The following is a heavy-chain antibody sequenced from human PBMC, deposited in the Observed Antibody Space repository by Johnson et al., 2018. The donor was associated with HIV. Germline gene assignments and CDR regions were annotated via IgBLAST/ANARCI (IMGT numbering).Heavy chain of an antibody. Sequence: VQLVESGGGVVRPGGSLRLSCAVAGFRFDDYGMSWVRQAPGKGLEWLSTINWHGGRTGYVDSLKGRFTISRDNAKNSLYLQMDSLRPEDTALYYCVRGGLGYQNFHDPFDVWGQGTVVTVSS. D-gene: IGHD3-16*02. J-gene: IGHJ3*01. V-gene: IGHV3-20*04. CDR2: INWHGGRT. CDR1: GFRFDDYG. CDR3: VRGGLGYQNFHDPFDV.